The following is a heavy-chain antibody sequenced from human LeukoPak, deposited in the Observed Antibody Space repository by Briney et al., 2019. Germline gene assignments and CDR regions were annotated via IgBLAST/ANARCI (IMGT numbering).Heavy chain of an antibody. J-gene: IGHJ4*02. D-gene: IGHD3-22*01. Sequence: ASVKVSCKASGYTFTGYYMHWVRQAPGQGLEWMGWINPNSGGTNYAQKFQGRVTITADKSTSTAYMELSSLRSEDTAVYYCARDHYYYDSSGHTSGGYWGQGTLVTVSS. CDR2: INPNSGGT. V-gene: IGHV1-2*02. CDR1: GYTFTGYY. CDR3: ARDHYYYDSSGHTSGGY.